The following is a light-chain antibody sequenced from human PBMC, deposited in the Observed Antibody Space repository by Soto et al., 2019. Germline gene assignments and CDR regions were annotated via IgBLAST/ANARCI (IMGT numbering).Light chain of an antibody. CDR3: QQYNNWPRIT. CDR2: GAS. J-gene: IGKJ1*01. V-gene: IGKV3-15*01. Sequence: EIVFTQSPVTMSLSPGGRATLSCRASQSVSSSYLAWYQQKPGQAPRLLIYGASTRATGIPARFSGSGSGTEFTLTISSLQSEDFAVYYCQQYNNWPRITFGQGTKVDIK. CDR1: QSVSSSY.